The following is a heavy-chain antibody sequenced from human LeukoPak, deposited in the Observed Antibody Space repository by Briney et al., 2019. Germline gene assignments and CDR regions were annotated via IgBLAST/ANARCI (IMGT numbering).Heavy chain of an antibody. CDR1: GAPFSGYW. V-gene: IGHV4-34*01. CDR3: VPTSGH. Sequence: PSETPSLTCAVYGAPFSGYWWYWIRQPPGKGLEWIGEINHSRITNYNPSLKSRVSISVDTSKNQFSLKLSSVTAADTAVYYCVPTSGHWGQGTLVTVSS. J-gene: IGHJ4*02. CDR2: INHSRIT.